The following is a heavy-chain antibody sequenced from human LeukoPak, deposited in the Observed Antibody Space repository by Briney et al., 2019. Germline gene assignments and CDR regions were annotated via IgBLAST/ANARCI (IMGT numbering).Heavy chain of an antibody. CDR2: INSDGSST. CDR3: ARPSGGPAAFVFFDY. J-gene: IGHJ4*02. Sequence: GGSLRLSCAASGFTFSSYWMHWVRQAPGKGLVWVSRINSDGSSTSYADSVKGRFTISRDNAKNTLYLQMNSLRAEDTAVYYCARPSGGPAAFVFFDYWGQGTLVTVSS. V-gene: IGHV3-74*01. CDR1: GFTFSSYW. D-gene: IGHD2-2*01.